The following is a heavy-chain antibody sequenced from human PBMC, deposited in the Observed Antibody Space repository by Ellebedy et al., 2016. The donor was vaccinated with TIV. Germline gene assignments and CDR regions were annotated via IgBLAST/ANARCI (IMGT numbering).Heavy chain of an antibody. CDR1: GFTFSSYS. CDR2: ISSSAPYM. CDR3: TKEHTD. Sequence: GESLKISXAASGFTFSSYSMNWVRQAPGKGLEWVASISSSAPYMYYADSVKGRFTISRDDAKNSLYLQMNSLRAEDTAVYYCTKEHTDWGQGTLVTVSS. D-gene: IGHD5-18*01. V-gene: IGHV3-21*01. J-gene: IGHJ4*02.